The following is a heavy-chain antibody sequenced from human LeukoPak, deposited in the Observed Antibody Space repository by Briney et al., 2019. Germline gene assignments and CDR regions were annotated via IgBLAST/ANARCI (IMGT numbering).Heavy chain of an antibody. Sequence: GGSLRLPCAASGFTFSSYAMSWVRQAPGKGLEWVSAISGSGGSTYYADSVKGRFTISRDNSKNTLYLQMNSLRAEDTAVYYCAKSRRGSPYYFDYWGQGTLVTVSS. CDR2: ISGSGGST. CDR3: AKSRRGSPYYFDY. D-gene: IGHD1-26*01. V-gene: IGHV3-23*01. J-gene: IGHJ4*02. CDR1: GFTFSSYA.